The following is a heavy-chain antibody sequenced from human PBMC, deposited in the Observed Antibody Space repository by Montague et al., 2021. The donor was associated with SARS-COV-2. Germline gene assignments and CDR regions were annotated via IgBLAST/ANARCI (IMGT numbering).Heavy chain of an antibody. Sequence: SETLSLTCTVSGGSASSSRYYSGWIRQPPGKGLEWLGSIYYTGSTSYNPSLKSRVTISVDTSKNQFSPKLSSVTAADTAVYYCARHITGSGNAFDIWGQGTMLTVSS. CDR2: IYYTGST. D-gene: IGHD3-10*01. CDR3: ARHITGSGNAFDI. J-gene: IGHJ3*02. V-gene: IGHV4-39*01. CDR1: GGSASSSRYY.